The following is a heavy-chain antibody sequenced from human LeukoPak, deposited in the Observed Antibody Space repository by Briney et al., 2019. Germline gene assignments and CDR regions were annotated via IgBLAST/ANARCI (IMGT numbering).Heavy chain of an antibody. CDR2: ISWDGGST. V-gene: IGHV3-43*01. CDR3: AKGNFYGVEPEGYLDY. D-gene: IGHD1-14*01. CDR1: GFTFDDYT. J-gene: IGHJ4*02. Sequence: GGSLRLSCAASGFTFDDYTMHWVRQAPGKGLEWVSLISWDGGSTYYADSVKGRFTISRDNSKNSLYLQMNSLRTEDTALYYCAKGNFYGVEPEGYLDYWGQGTLVTVSS.